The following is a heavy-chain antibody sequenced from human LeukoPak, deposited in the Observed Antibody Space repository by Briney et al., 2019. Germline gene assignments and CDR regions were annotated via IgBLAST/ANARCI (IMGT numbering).Heavy chain of an antibody. D-gene: IGHD5-12*01. V-gene: IGHV4-61*09. CDR2: IYTSGST. CDR3: ARDSGYDIIDY. Sequence: SETLSLTCTVSGDSISSGDYYWSWIRQPAGKGLEWIGHIYTSGSTNYNPSLKSRVTISVDTSKNRFSLKLTSVTAADTAVYYCARDSGYDIIDYWGQGTLVTVSS. J-gene: IGHJ4*02. CDR1: GDSISSGDYY.